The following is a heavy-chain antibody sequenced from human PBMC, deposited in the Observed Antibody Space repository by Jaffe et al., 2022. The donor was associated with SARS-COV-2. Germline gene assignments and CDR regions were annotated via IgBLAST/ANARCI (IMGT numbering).Heavy chain of an antibody. V-gene: IGHV3-20*04. D-gene: IGHD3-10*01. CDR2: INWNGGST. CDR3: ARDAYGSGRNWFDP. CDR1: GFIFDDYG. J-gene: IGHJ5*02. Sequence: EVQLVESGGGVIRPGGSLRLSCAASGFIFDDYGMSWVRQAPGKGLEWVSGINWNGGSTGYGDSVKGRFIISRDNAKNSLYLQMNSLRAEDTALYYCARDAYGSGRNWFDPWGLGTLVIVSS.